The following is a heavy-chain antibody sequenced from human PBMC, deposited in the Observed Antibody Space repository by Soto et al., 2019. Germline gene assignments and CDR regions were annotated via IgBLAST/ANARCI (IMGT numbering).Heavy chain of an antibody. D-gene: IGHD6-6*01. CDR1: GGSISSFY. CDR2: IYLSGTT. J-gene: IGHJ3*02. Sequence: PSGTLSLTCTVPGGSISSFYWNWIPRSAGKRLEWIGRIYLSGTTTYNPSLQSRVTMSVDTSKNQFSLKLSSLTAADTAVYYCARSPSTSSIGTFDIWGQGTQVTVSS. CDR3: ARSPSTSSIGTFDI. V-gene: IGHV4-4*07.